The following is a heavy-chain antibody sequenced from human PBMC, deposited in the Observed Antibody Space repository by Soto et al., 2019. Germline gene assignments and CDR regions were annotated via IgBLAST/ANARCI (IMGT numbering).Heavy chain of an antibody. V-gene: IGHV1-18*01. Sequence: QVQLVQSGAEVKKPGASGKVSCKASGYTFTSYGISWVRQAPGQGLEWMGWISAYNGNTNYAQKLQGRVTMTTDTTTSTAYMGLGSVRSDDTAVYCCAREQGGAVMDDDGDYEGPSLGEKVRGISDCWGQGTLVTVSS. CDR1: GYTFTSYG. CDR3: AREQGGAVMDDDGDYEGPSLGEKVRGISDC. D-gene: IGHD4-17*01. CDR2: ISAYNGNT. J-gene: IGHJ4*02.